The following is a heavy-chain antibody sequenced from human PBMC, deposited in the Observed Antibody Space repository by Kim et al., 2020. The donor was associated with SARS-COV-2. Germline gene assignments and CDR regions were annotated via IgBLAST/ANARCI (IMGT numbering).Heavy chain of an antibody. CDR3: ARARPLRTASPDRLRYFDY. CDR1: GESFSGYF. Sequence: SETLSLTCAVYGESFSGYFWSWIRQSPTKGLEWIGEINRSGSTNYNPSLKSRVSISVDTSKNQFSLKLTAVTAADTAVYWCARARPLRTASPDRLRYFDYWGQGTLVSVSS. CDR2: INRSGST. D-gene: IGHD1-1*01. J-gene: IGHJ4*02. V-gene: IGHV4-34*01.